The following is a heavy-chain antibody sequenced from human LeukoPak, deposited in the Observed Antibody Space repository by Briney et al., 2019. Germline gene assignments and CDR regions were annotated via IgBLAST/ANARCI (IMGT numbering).Heavy chain of an antibody. V-gene: IGHV3-13*01. CDR1: GFTFSSYD. CDR3: TSSSWTDYYYYYYMDV. J-gene: IGHJ6*03. Sequence: GGSLRLSCAASGFTFSSYDMHWVRQATGKGLEWVSAIGTAGDTYYPGSVKGRFTISRENAKNSLYLQMNSLRAEDTALYYCTSSSWTDYYYYYYMDVWGKGTTVTVSS. D-gene: IGHD6-13*01. CDR2: IGTAGDT.